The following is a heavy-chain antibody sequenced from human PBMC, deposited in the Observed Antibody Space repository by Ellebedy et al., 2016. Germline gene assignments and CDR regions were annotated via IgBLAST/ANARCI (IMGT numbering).Heavy chain of an antibody. V-gene: IGHV3-11*05. J-gene: IGHJ4*02. CDR3: ERETHYYDSSGPIGEWDY. Sequence: GGSLRLSXAASGFTVSSNYMSWVRQAPGKGLEWVSYISSSSSYTNYADSVKGRFTISRDNAKNSLYLQMNSLRAEDTAVYYCERETHYYDSSGPIGEWDYWGQGTLVTVSS. CDR1: GFTVSSNY. CDR2: ISSSSSYT. D-gene: IGHD3-22*01.